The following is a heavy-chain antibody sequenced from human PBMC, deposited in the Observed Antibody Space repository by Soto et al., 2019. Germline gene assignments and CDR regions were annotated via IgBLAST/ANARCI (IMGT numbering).Heavy chain of an antibody. D-gene: IGHD6-13*01. CDR3: ATDEGGEGYSSSWYGVRWFDP. Sequence: QVQLVQSGAEVKKPGASVKVSCKVSGYTLTELSMHWVRQAPGKGLEWMGGFDPEDGETIYAQKFQGRVTMTEDTATDTAYMELSSVRAEDTAVYYCATDEGGEGYSSSWYGVRWFDPWGQGTLVTVSS. CDR2: FDPEDGET. J-gene: IGHJ5*02. V-gene: IGHV1-24*01. CDR1: GYTLTELS.